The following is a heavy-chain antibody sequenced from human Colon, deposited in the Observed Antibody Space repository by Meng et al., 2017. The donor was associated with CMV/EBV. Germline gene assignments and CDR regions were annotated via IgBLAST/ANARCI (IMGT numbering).Heavy chain of an antibody. CDR2: IYSGGST. Sequence: GESLKISCAASGFTFSSYWMHWVRQAPGKGLVWVSVIYSGGSTYYADSVKGRFTISRDNSKNTLYLQMNSLRAEDTAVYYCAREVRYFDWFPGMDVWGQGTTVTVSS. J-gene: IGHJ6*02. CDR1: GFTFSSYW. CDR3: AREVRYFDWFPGMDV. D-gene: IGHD3-9*01. V-gene: IGHV3-53*01.